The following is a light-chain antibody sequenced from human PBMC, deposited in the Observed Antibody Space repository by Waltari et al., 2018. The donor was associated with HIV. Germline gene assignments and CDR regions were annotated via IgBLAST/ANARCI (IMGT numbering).Light chain of an antibody. Sequence: DIQMTQSPSTLSASVGDRVTITCRASQSISSWLAWYQLKPGKAPKLLISKASSLQSGVPSRFSGSGSGTEFTLTISSLQPDDFATYYCQQYNGIRLTFGQGTRVEIK. CDR1: QSISSW. CDR2: KAS. J-gene: IGKJ1*01. CDR3: QQYNGIRLT. V-gene: IGKV1-5*03.